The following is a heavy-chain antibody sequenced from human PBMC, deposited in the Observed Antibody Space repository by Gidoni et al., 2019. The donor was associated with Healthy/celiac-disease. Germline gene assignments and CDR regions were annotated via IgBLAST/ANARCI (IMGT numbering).Heavy chain of an antibody. CDR2: INHSGST. CDR3: ARMGGSSSPWFDP. Sequence: QVQLQQWGAGLLQPSETLSLTCAVYGGSFSGYYWSWIRQPPGKGLEWIGEINHSGSTNYNPSLKGRVTISVDTSKNQFSLKLSSVTAADTAVYYCARMGGSSSPWFDPWGQGTLVTVSS. V-gene: IGHV4-34*01. J-gene: IGHJ5*02. D-gene: IGHD6-6*01. CDR1: GGSFSGYY.